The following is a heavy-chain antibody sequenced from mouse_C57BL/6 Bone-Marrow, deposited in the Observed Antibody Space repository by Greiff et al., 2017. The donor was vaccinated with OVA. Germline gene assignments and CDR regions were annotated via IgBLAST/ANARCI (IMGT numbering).Heavy chain of an antibody. J-gene: IGHJ3*01. D-gene: IGHD2-1*01. V-gene: IGHV2-6*01. CDR3: ASEGSLYGNSLAY. Sequence: VKLMESGPGLVAPSQSLSITCTVSGFSLTSYGVDWVRQSPGKGLEWLGVIWGVGSTNYNSALKSRLSISKDNSKSQVFLKMNSLQTDDTAMYYCASEGSLYGNSLAYWGQGTLVTVSA. CDR1: GFSLTSYG. CDR2: IWGVGST.